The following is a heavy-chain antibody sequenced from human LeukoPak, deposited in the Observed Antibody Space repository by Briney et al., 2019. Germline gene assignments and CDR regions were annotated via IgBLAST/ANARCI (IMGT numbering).Heavy chain of an antibody. CDR2: IAYDGSRA. Sequence: GGSLRLSCAGSGFTFGGYAMHWFRQTPGKGLEWVAVIAYDGSRAFYADSVKGRFTISRDNSKNTMSVQMDDLRAEDTAVYYCTRYNNDHFYCWGQGTLVTVSS. CDR3: TRYNNDHFYC. J-gene: IGHJ4*02. D-gene: IGHD1-14*01. CDR1: GFTFGGYA. V-gene: IGHV3-33*01.